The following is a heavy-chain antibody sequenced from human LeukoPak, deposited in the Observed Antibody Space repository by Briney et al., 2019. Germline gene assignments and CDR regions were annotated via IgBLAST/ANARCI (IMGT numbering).Heavy chain of an antibody. CDR3: ARDGPNSGRYEAFDI. Sequence: PGGSLKLSFAASGFPFSSYAMHWVRQAPGKGLERGAVISYVGSNKYYADSVKGRFTISRDNSKNTLYLQMNSLRAEDTAVYYCARDGPNSGRYEAFDIWGQGTMVTVSS. CDR2: ISYVGSNK. V-gene: IGHV3-30*04. J-gene: IGHJ3*02. D-gene: IGHD1-26*01. CDR1: GFPFSSYA.